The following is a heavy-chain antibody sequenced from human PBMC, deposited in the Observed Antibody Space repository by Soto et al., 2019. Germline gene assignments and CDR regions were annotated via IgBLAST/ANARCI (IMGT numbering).Heavy chain of an antibody. J-gene: IGHJ4*02. Sequence: VQLVESGGGVVPPGRSLRLSCAASGFTFSDYGMHWVRQAPGKGLEWVAVMSFDGSTKRYADSVKGRFTISRDNSKNTLYLQMNSLRAEDTALYYCARDWRGIVGPTDPNFDYWGQGTLVTVSS. CDR3: ARDWRGIVGPTDPNFDY. CDR1: GFTFSDYG. D-gene: IGHD1-26*01. V-gene: IGHV3-33*01. CDR2: MSFDGSTK.